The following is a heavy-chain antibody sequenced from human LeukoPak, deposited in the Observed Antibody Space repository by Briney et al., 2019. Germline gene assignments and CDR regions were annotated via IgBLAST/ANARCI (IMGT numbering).Heavy chain of an antibody. Sequence: GGSLRLSCTVSGFTMSSSWMSWVPQAPGKGLEWVANINEDGSENNYVGSVKGRFTISRDNAKNSLFLQMNSLRAEDTAVYYCARDRGWYHADYWGQGTLVTVSA. CDR1: GFTMSSSW. V-gene: IGHV3-7*04. CDR2: INEDGSEN. J-gene: IGHJ4*02. D-gene: IGHD6-19*01. CDR3: ARDRGWYHADY.